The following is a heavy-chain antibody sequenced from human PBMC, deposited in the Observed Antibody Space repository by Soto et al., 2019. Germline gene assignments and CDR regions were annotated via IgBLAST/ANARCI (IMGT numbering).Heavy chain of an antibody. Sequence: GGSLRLSCAASGFTFSSYGMHWVRQAPGKGLEWVAVISYDGSNKYYADSVKGRFTISRDNSKNTVFLQMNSLRAEDTAVYYCAKDSPYSASYKEDGFDIWGQGSLVTVSS. CDR3: AKDSPYSASYKEDGFDI. D-gene: IGHD1-26*01. J-gene: IGHJ3*02. V-gene: IGHV3-30*18. CDR2: ISYDGSNK. CDR1: GFTFSSYG.